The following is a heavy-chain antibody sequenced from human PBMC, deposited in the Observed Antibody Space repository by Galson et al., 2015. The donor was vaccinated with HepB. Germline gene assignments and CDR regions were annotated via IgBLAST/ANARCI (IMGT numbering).Heavy chain of an antibody. Sequence: SLRLSCAASGFTFSSYGMHWVRQAPGKGLEWVAVISYDGSNKYYADSVKGRFTISRDNSKNTLYLQMNSLRAEDTAVYYCAKAGGYSYVLGYYYYYYGMDVWGQGTTVTVSS. CDR2: ISYDGSNK. CDR1: GFTFSSYG. J-gene: IGHJ6*02. D-gene: IGHD5-18*01. CDR3: AKAGGYSYVLGYYYYYYGMDV. V-gene: IGHV3-30*18.